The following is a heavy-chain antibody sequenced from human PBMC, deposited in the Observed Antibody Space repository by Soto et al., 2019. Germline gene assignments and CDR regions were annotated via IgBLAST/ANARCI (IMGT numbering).Heavy chain of an antibody. Sequence: GGSLRLSCAASGFTFSSYAMSWVRQAPGKGLEWVSAISGSGGSTYYADSVKGRFTISRDNSKNTLYLQMNSLRAEDTAVYYCAKDAGLLWFGELYPSFDYWGQGTLVTVSS. CDR1: GFTFSSYA. D-gene: IGHD3-10*01. V-gene: IGHV3-23*01. J-gene: IGHJ4*02. CDR3: AKDAGLLWFGELYPSFDY. CDR2: ISGSGGST.